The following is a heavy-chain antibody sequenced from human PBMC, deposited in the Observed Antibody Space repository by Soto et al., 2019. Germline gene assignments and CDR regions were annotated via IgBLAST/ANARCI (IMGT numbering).Heavy chain of an antibody. CDR2: IYSGGNT. J-gene: IGHJ4*02. V-gene: IGHV3-66*04. Sequence: EVQLVESGGGLVQPGGSLRLSCAASGFTVSSNYMSWVRQAPGKGLEWVSVIYSGGNTYYADSVKDRFSISRDKSKNTLFLQMNSLKAEDTAMYYCGRRSEGDSQLLRVDYWGQGTLVTVSS. D-gene: IGHD2-2*01. CDR3: GRRSEGDSQLLRVDY. CDR1: GFTVSSNY.